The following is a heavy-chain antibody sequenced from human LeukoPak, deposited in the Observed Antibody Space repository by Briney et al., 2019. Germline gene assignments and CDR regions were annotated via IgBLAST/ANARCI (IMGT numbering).Heavy chain of an antibody. CDR2: ISPSGGST. CDR1: GYPFNNYD. D-gene: IGHD2-8*02. Sequence: ASVKVSCKASGYPFNNYDINWVRQAPGQGPEWMGVISPSGGSTTYAQKFQGRVTLTRDMSTSTDYLELSSLRSEDTAVYYCARDNSVRDEAWCFNPWGQGTLVTVSS. J-gene: IGHJ5*02. CDR3: ARDNSVRDEAWCFNP. V-gene: IGHV1-46*02.